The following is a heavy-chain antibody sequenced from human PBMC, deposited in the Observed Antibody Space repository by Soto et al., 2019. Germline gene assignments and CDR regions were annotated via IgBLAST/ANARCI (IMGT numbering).Heavy chain of an antibody. J-gene: IGHJ6*03. Sequence: SETLSLTCTVSGGSISSYYWSWIRQPPGKGLEWIGYSYYSGSTNYNPSLKSRVTISVDTSKNQFSLKLSSVTAADTAVYYCARHRPQYRQLTAAIPRSTGYYYMDVWGKGTTVTVSS. CDR2: SYYSGST. CDR3: ARHRPQYRQLTAAIPRSTGYYYMDV. CDR1: GGSISSYY. V-gene: IGHV4-59*08. D-gene: IGHD2-2*02.